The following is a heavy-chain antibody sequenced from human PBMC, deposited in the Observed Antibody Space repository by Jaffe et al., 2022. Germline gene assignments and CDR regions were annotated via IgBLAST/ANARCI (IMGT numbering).Heavy chain of an antibody. CDR1: GDTFSRFT. J-gene: IGHJ4*02. Sequence: QVHLVQSGAEVKKPGSSVKVSCKGSGDTFSRFTVSWVRQAPGQRFEWMGGIVPLFGTANYGKRFQGRVTITADASTSTVYMELSGLRSDDTAVYYCASLNDYGNYEDGQTVDYWGQGTLVTVSS. D-gene: IGHD4-17*01. CDR2: IVPLFGTA. CDR3: ASLNDYGNYEDGQTVDY. V-gene: IGHV1-69*01.